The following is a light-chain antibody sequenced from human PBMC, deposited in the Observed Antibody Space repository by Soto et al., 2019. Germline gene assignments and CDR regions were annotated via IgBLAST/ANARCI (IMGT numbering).Light chain of an antibody. CDR1: QSISSW. Sequence: DIQRTQYPSTLSASVGDRVTITCRASQSISSWLAWFQQKPGRAPNLLIYDASSLESGVPSRFSGSGSGTEFTLTISSLQPDDFATYYCQQYNSYPITFGQGTRLEIK. V-gene: IGKV1-5*01. CDR2: DAS. J-gene: IGKJ5*01. CDR3: QQYNSYPIT.